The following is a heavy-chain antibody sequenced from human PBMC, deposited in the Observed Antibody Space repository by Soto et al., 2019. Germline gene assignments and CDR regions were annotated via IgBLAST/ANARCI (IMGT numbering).Heavy chain of an antibody. CDR3: ARVRDSFGMDV. D-gene: IGHD2-21*01. V-gene: IGHV4-31*03. J-gene: IGHJ6*02. CDR1: GGSIGSGGFY. Sequence: QVQLQESGPGLVTPSQTLSLICTVSGGSIGSGGFYWNWIRQLPGKGLEWIGNIHYRGGTSYNPSLQSRLSISVDTTKNQLSLRLTSVTAADTAIYYCARVRDSFGMDVWGQGTTVTVSS. CDR2: IHYRGGT.